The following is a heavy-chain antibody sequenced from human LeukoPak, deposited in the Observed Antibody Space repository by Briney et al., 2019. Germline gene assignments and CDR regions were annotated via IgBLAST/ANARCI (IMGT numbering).Heavy chain of an antibody. V-gene: IGHV6-1*01. CDR1: GDSVSSNSAA. CDR2: TYYRSKWYN. J-gene: IGHJ6*02. D-gene: IGHD6-13*01. CDR3: ARSEERIPAAGNYYYYGMDV. Sequence: SQTLSLTCAISGDSVSSNSAAWNWIRQSPSRGLEWLGRTYYRSKWYNDYAVSVKSRITINPDTSKNQFSLQLNSVTPEDTAVYYCARSEERIPAAGNYYYYGMDVWGQGTTVTLSS.